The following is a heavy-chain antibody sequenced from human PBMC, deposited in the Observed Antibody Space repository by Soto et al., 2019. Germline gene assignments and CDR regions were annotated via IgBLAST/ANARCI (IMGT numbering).Heavy chain of an antibody. CDR3: ARAELGATSASFDY. CDR2: IYYSGST. Sequence: PSETLSLTCTVSGGSISSYYWSWIRQPPGKGLEWIGYIYYSGSTNYNPSLKSRVTISVDTSKNQFSLKLSSVTAADTAVYYCARAELGATSASFDYWGQGTLVTVSS. D-gene: IGHD1-26*01. CDR1: GGSISSYY. V-gene: IGHV4-59*01. J-gene: IGHJ4*02.